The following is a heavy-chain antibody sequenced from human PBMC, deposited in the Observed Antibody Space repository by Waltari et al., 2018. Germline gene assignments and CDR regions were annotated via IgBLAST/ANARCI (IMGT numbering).Heavy chain of an antibody. J-gene: IGHJ3*02. V-gene: IGHV3-30*18. CDR3: AKLSGASDAFEI. Sequence: YGMHWVRQAPGKGLEWVAVISYDGSNKYYADSVKGRFTISRDNSKNTLFLQVNSLRVEDTALYYCAKLSGASDAFEIWGQGTTVTVSS. CDR1: YG. CDR2: ISYDGSNK. D-gene: IGHD2-15*01.